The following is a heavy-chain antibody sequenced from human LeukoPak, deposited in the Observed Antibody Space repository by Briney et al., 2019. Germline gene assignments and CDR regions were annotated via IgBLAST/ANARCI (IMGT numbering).Heavy chain of an antibody. Sequence: GESLKISCKGSGYSFTSYWIGWVRQMPGKGLEWMGIIYPGDSDTRYSPSFQGQVTMSADKSISTAYLQWGSLKASDTAMYYRARRSLHYYGSGSYRDWFDPWGQGTLVTVSS. D-gene: IGHD3-10*01. V-gene: IGHV5-51*01. CDR1: GYSFTSYW. CDR3: ARRSLHYYGSGSYRDWFDP. J-gene: IGHJ5*02. CDR2: IYPGDSDT.